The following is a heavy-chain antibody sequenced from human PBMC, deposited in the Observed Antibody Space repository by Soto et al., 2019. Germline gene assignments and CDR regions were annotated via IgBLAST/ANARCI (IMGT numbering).Heavy chain of an antibody. J-gene: IGHJ3*01. Sequence: ETKTNTFKASEYNFTNYWISWVRQMPGKGLEWMGRIDPSDSYTNYSPSFQGHVTISADKSISTAYLQWSSLKASDTAMFYFAFPYKSRIYGSALWGQVTMV. D-gene: IGHD4-17*01. CDR3: AFPYKSRIYGSAL. V-gene: IGHV5-10-1*01. CDR1: EYNFTNYW. CDR2: IDPSDSYT.